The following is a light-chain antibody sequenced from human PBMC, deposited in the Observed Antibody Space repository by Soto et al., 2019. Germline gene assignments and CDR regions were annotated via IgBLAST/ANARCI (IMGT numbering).Light chain of an antibody. Sequence: QAVVTQEPSLTVSPGGTVTLTCGSGPEASTGGHYPYWFQQKPGQAPRTRIYDTSNKHSWTPARFSGSLLGGKAALTLSGAQPEDEAEYYCLLSYSGARAYVVFGGGTKVTVL. V-gene: IGLV7-46*01. CDR1: PEASTGGHY. J-gene: IGLJ2*01. CDR3: LLSYSGARAYVV. CDR2: DTS.